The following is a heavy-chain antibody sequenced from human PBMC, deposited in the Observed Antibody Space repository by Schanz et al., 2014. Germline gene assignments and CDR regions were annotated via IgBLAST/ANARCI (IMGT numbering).Heavy chain of an antibody. Sequence: VQLVDSGGGLVKPGGSLRLSCAASGFSFSSYAMGWVRQARGKGLEWVSAISGSGGSTYYADSVKGRFTISSDNSKSTLYLQMSSLRAEDTAVYYCARIGGSVFDYWAQGTLVTVSS. CDR3: ARIGGSVFDY. J-gene: IGHJ4*02. V-gene: IGHV3-23*04. D-gene: IGHD3-10*01. CDR1: GFSFSSYA. CDR2: ISGSGGST.